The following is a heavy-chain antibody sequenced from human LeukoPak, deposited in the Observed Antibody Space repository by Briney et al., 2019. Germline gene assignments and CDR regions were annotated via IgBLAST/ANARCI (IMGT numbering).Heavy chain of an antibody. CDR1: GGSISSSSYY. V-gene: IGHV4-39*07. CDR3: ARGLRTFDY. Sequence: SETLSLTCTVSGGSISSSSYYWGWIRQPPGKGPEWIGSIYYSGSTYYNPSLKSRVTISVDTSKNQFSLKLSSVTAADTAVYYCARGLRTFDYWGQGTLVTVSS. D-gene: IGHD5/OR15-5a*01. CDR2: IYYSGST. J-gene: IGHJ4*02.